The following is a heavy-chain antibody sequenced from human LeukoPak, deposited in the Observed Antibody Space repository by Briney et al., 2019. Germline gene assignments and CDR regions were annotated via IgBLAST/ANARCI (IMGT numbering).Heavy chain of an antibody. J-gene: IGHJ4*02. CDR3: ASGSYYAPGDY. CDR2: IYYSGST. V-gene: IGHV4-59*01. Sequence: SETLSLTCAVYGGSFSGYYWSWIRQPPGKGLEWIGYIYYSGSTNYNPSLKSRVTISVDTSKNQFSLKLSSVTAADTAVYYCASGSYYAPGDYWGQGTLVTVSS. D-gene: IGHD1-26*01. CDR1: GGSFSGYY.